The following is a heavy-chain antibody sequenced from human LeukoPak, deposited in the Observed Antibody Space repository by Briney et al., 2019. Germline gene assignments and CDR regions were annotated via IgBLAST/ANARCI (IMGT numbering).Heavy chain of an antibody. D-gene: IGHD4-17*01. Sequence: GGSLRLSCAASGFTFSGYAMSWVRQAPGKGLEWVSAISGSGGSTYYADSVKGRFTISRDNSKNTLYLQMNSLRAEDTAVYYCAKTRAPSPYTTVTTYYFDYWGQGTLVTVSS. CDR3: AKTRAPSPYTTVTTYYFDY. CDR2: ISGSGGST. V-gene: IGHV3-23*01. CDR1: GFTFSGYA. J-gene: IGHJ4*02.